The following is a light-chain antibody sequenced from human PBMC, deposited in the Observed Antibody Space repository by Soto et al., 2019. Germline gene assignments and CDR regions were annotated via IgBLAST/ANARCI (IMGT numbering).Light chain of an antibody. CDR1: QSVSSY. CDR3: QQYNNWPRT. CDR2: DAS. J-gene: IGKJ1*01. V-gene: IGKV3D-15*01. Sequence: EILMTQSPSTLSLSPGERATLSCRASQSVSSYLAWYQQKPGQAPRLLIYDASNRATGVPARFRGSGSGTEFTLTISSLQSEDFEVYYCQQYNNWPRTFGQGTKGDIK.